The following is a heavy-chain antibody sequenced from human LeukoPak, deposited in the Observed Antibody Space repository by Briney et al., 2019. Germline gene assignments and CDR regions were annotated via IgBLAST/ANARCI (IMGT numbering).Heavy chain of an antibody. CDR3: AKDPTVVVTVVDY. CDR2: ISGSGGST. Sequence: GGSLRLSCAASGFTFSSYAMSWVSQAAGKGLEWVSAISGSGGSTYYADSVKGRFTISRDNSKNTLYLQMNSLRAEDTAVYYCAKDPTVVVTVVDYWGQGTLVTVSS. J-gene: IGHJ4*02. CDR1: GFTFSSYA. D-gene: IGHD2-21*02. V-gene: IGHV3-23*01.